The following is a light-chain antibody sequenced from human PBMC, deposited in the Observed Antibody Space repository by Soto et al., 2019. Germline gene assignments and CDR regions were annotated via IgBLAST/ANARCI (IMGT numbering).Light chain of an antibody. J-gene: IGLJ2*01. V-gene: IGLV2-14*01. CDR2: EVR. CDR3: SSYTSSSTEV. Sequence: QSALTQPASVSGSAGQSITISCSGTMRDVGAYNLVSWYQQHPGTAPKLIIYEVRNRPSGISSRFSGSRSGNTASLTISGLQPEDEGDYYCSSYTSSSTEVFGGGTKLTVL. CDR1: MRDVGAYNL.